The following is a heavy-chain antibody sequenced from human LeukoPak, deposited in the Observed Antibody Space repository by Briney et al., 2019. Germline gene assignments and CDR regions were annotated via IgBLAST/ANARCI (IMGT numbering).Heavy chain of an antibody. D-gene: IGHD2-15*01. CDR3: AKGPSRYCSGGSCYSDY. CDR1: GFTFSSYA. CDR2: ISYSGGST. J-gene: IGHJ4*02. V-gene: IGHV3-23*01. Sequence: GGSLRLSCAASGFTFSSYAMSWVRQAPGKGLEGFSDISYSGGSTYYADSVKGRFTISRDNSKNTLYLQMNSLRAEDTAVYFCAKGPSRYCSGGSCYSDYWGPGTLVTVSS.